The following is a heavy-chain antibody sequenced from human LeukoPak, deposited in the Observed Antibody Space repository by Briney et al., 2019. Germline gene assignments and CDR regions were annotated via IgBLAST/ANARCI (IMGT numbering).Heavy chain of an antibody. Sequence: GVSLRLSCAASGFTFSSYAMHCVRQAPGRGLEGVAVISYDGSNKYYADSVKGRFTISRDNSKNTPYLQMNSLRAEDKAVYYCARVRGITIFGVVISYYYYGMDVWGQGTTVTVPS. CDR2: ISYDGSNK. V-gene: IGHV3-30-3*01. J-gene: IGHJ6*02. D-gene: IGHD3-3*01. CDR3: ARVRGITIFGVVISYYYYGMDV. CDR1: GFTFSSYA.